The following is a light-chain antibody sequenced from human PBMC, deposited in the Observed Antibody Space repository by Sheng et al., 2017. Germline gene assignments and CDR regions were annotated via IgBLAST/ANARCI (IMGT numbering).Light chain of an antibody. V-gene: IGLV6-57*01. Sequence: NFMLTQPHSVSESPGKTVTISCTRSSGSIASNYVQWYQQRPGSSPTTVMYENNQRPSGVPDRFSGSIDSSSNSASLTISGLRTEDEADYYCQSYDNSDLVFGGGTKVTVL. CDR1: SGSIASNY. CDR3: QSYDNSDLV. CDR2: ENN. J-gene: IGLJ3*02.